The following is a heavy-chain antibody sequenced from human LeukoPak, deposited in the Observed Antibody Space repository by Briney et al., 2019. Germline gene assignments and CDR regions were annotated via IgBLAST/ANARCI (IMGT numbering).Heavy chain of an antibody. CDR1: GGTFSSYA. D-gene: IGHD5-24*01. Sequence: SVEVSCKASGGTFSSYAISWVRQAPGQGLEWMGTIIPIVGIANYAQKFQGRVTITADKSTSTAYMELSSLRSEDTAVYYCARDGEMATIYFDYWGQGTLVTVSS. J-gene: IGHJ4*02. CDR2: IIPIVGIA. CDR3: ARDGEMATIYFDY. V-gene: IGHV1-69*04.